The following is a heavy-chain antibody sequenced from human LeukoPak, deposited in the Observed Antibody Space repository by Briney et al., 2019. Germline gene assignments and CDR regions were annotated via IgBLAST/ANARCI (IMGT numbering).Heavy chain of an antibody. J-gene: IGHJ4*02. Sequence: GGSLRLSCSASGFTFSSHAMHWVRQAPGKGLEYVSVISGNGDSTYYVDSVRGRFTISRDNSKNTLYLQMSSLGAEDTAVYYCVKDRYCSSTPCYANFDSWGQGTLVTVSS. V-gene: IGHV3-64D*06. CDR3: VKDRYCSSTPCYANFDS. D-gene: IGHD2-2*01. CDR1: GFTFSSHA. CDR2: ISGNGDST.